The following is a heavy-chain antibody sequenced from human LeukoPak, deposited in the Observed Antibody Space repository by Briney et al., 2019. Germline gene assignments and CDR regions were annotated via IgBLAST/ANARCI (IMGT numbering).Heavy chain of an antibody. V-gene: IGHV1-69*13. Sequence: SVKVSCKASGGTFSSYAISWVRQAPGQGLEWMGGIIPIFGTANYAQKFQGRVTITADESTSTAYMELSSLRSEDTAVYYCAREIYYYDSSGYYPNWFDPWGQGTLVTVSS. D-gene: IGHD3-22*01. CDR2: IIPIFGTA. CDR3: AREIYYYDSSGYYPNWFDP. J-gene: IGHJ5*02. CDR1: GGTFSSYA.